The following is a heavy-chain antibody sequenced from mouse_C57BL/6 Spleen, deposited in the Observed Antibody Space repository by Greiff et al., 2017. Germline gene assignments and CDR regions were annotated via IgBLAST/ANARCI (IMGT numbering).Heavy chain of an antibody. D-gene: IGHD2-3*01. CDR1: GYTFTSYW. CDR3: ARGYDLDY. V-gene: IGHV1-7*01. J-gene: IGHJ2*01. CDR2: INPSSGYT. Sequence: QVQLQQPGAELVMPGASVKLSCKASGYTFTSYWMHWVKQRPGQGLEWIGYINPSSGYTKYNQKFKDKATLTADKSSSTAYMQLSSLTYEDSAVYYCARGYDLDYWGQGTTLTVSS.